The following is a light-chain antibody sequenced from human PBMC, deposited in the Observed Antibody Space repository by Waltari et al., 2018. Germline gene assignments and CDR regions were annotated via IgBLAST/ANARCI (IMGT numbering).Light chain of an antibody. Sequence: DIVMTQSPDSLAVSLGERATINCKSSQTVLYSSDNNNCLAWYQQKLGQPPKLLIYWASTRASGVPDRFSGSGSGTDFTLTISSLQAEDVAAYYCQQYYDTPRTFGQGTRVEIK. J-gene: IGKJ1*01. CDR2: WAS. V-gene: IGKV4-1*01. CDR1: QTVLYSSDNNNC. CDR3: QQYYDTPRT.